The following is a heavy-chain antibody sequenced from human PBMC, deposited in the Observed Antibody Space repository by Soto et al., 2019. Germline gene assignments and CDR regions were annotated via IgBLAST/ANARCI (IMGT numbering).Heavy chain of an antibody. Sequence: EVQLVESGGGLVKPGGSLRLSCAASGFTFSSYSMNWVRQAPGKGLEWVSSISSSSSYIYYADSVKGRFTISRDNAKKSLYLQMNSLRAEDTAVYYCAGANWNYPYYWGQGTLVTVSS. CDR3: AGANWNYPYY. D-gene: IGHD1-7*01. CDR1: GFTFSSYS. CDR2: ISSSSSYI. V-gene: IGHV3-21*01. J-gene: IGHJ4*02.